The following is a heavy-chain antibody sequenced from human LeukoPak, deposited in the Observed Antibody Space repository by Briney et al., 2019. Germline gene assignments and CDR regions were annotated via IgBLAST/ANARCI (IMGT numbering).Heavy chain of an antibody. CDR3: ARVLRYCSGGNCYSGGLGYMDV. J-gene: IGHJ6*03. CDR2: ISRSGSTK. CDR1: GFTFENYG. Sequence: PGGSLRLSCEASGFTFENYGMSWVRQVPGKGLEWVSSISRSGSTKYYADSVKGRFTISRDNAKNSLFLQMNSLRAEDTAVYYCARVLRYCSGGNCYSGGLGYMDVWGKGTTVTISS. D-gene: IGHD2-15*01. V-gene: IGHV3-11*01.